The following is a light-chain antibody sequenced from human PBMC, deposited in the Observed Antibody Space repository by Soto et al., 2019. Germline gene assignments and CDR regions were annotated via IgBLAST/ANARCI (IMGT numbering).Light chain of an antibody. CDR1: RSDVGSYNL. J-gene: IGLJ2*01. CDR3: CSYASSRTPVA. CDR2: EVS. V-gene: IGLV2-23*02. Sequence: QSVLTQPASVSGSPGQSITISCTGTRSDVGSYNLVSWYQQHPGKAPKLMIYEVSNRPSGVSNRFSGSKSGNTASLTISGLQAEDEADYYCCSYASSRTPVAFGGGTKLTVL.